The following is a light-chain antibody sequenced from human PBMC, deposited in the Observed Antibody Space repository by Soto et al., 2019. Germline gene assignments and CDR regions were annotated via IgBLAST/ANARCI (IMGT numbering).Light chain of an antibody. Sequence: EIVLTQSPATLSLSPGERATLSCRVSQSVSSYLAWYQQKPGQAPRLLIYDASNRATGIPARFSGSGSGTDFTLTISSLEPEDFAVYYCQQRSNWPPTITFGPGTRLEIK. CDR2: DAS. CDR3: QQRSNWPPTIT. CDR1: QSVSSY. J-gene: IGKJ5*01. V-gene: IGKV3-11*01.